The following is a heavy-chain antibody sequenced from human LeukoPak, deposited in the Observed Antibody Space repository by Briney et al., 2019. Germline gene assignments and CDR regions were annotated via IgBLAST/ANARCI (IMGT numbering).Heavy chain of an antibody. Sequence: SETLSLTCAVYGGSFSGYYWSWIRQPPGKGLEWIGEINHSGSTNYNPSLKSRVTMSVDTSKNQFSLKLSSVTAADTAVYYCARGSGVGAWRDWGQGTLVTVSS. CDR3: ARGSGVGAWRD. J-gene: IGHJ4*02. CDR2: INHSGST. V-gene: IGHV4-34*01. CDR1: GGSFSGYY. D-gene: IGHD1-26*01.